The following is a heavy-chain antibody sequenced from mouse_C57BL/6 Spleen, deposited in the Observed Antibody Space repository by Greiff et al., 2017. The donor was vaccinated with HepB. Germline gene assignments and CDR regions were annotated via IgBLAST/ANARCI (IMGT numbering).Heavy chain of an antibody. Sequence: EVMLVESGGGLVKPGGSLKLSCAASGFTFSSYAMSWVRQTPEKRLEWVATISDGGSYTYYPDNVKGRCTISRDNAKNNLYLQMSHLKSEDTAMYYCAREGGYHYAMDYWGQGTSVTVSS. CDR1: GFTFSSYA. CDR3: AREGGYHYAMDY. V-gene: IGHV5-4*01. D-gene: IGHD2-2*01. CDR2: ISDGGSYT. J-gene: IGHJ4*01.